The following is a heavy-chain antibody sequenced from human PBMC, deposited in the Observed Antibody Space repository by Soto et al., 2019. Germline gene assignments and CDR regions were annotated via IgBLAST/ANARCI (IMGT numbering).Heavy chain of an antibody. CDR1: GYSFTSYW. CDR2: IYPGDSDT. V-gene: IGHV5-51*01. J-gene: IGHJ6*02. CDR3: ARQRYGGKYYYGMDV. D-gene: IGHD5-18*01. Sequence: GESLKISCKGSGYSFTSYWIGWARQMPGKGLEWMGIIYPGDSDTRYSPSFQGQVTISADKSISTAYVQWSSLKASDTAMYYCARQRYGGKYYYGMDVWGQGTTITVSS.